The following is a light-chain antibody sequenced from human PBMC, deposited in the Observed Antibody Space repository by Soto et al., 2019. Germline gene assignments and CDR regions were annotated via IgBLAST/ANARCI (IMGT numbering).Light chain of an antibody. CDR3: QQYNNWPPFT. Sequence: DIVLTQSPGTLYLSPGERAALSCRASQSVSSNLAWYQQKPGQAPRLLIYGASTRATGIPARLSGSGSGTEFTLTISSLQSEDFAVYYCQQYNNWPPFTFGPGTKVDIK. CDR1: QSVSSN. J-gene: IGKJ3*01. CDR2: GAS. V-gene: IGKV3-15*01.